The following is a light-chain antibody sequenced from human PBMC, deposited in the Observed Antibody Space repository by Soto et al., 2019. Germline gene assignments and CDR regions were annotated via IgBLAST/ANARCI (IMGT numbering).Light chain of an antibody. CDR3: QKYNSAPWT. V-gene: IGKV3-20*01. Sequence: EIVLTQSAGSLSLSPGEGGTLXCRASQSVSSGYSAWYQQQPRQAPRLLMYGASTRAHGTPDRFSGSGSATDFTPTISRLEPEDVATYYRQKYNSAPWTFGQGTKVDIK. CDR2: GAS. J-gene: IGKJ1*01. CDR1: QSVSSGY.